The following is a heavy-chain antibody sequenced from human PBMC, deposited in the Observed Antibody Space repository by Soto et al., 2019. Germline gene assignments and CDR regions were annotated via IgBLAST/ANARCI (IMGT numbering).Heavy chain of an antibody. CDR3: ARSLNYYDTSGYFDF. CDR2: IWYDGSNK. Sequence: GGSLRLSCAASGFIFSSYGMHWVRQAPGKGLEWVAVIWYDGSNKYYADSVKGRFTISRDNSKNTLYLQMDSLRAEDTAVYYCARSLNYYDTSGYFDFWGQGTLVTVSS. D-gene: IGHD3-22*01. J-gene: IGHJ4*02. CDR1: GFIFSSYG. V-gene: IGHV3-33*01.